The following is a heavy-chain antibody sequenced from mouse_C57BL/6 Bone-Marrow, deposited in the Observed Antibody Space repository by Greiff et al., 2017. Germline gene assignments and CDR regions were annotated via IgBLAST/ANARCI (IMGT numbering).Heavy chain of an antibody. V-gene: IGHV7-1*01. CDR2: SRNKANDYTT. CDR3: ARDGQAHYYAMDY. J-gene: IGHJ4*01. Sequence: DVMLVESGGGLVQSGRSLRLSCATSGFTFSDFYMEWVRQAPGKGLEWIAASRNKANDYTTEYSASVKGRFIVSRDTSQSILYLQMNALRAEDTAIYYCARDGQAHYYAMDYWGQGTSVTVSS. D-gene: IGHD3-2*02. CDR1: GFTFSDFY.